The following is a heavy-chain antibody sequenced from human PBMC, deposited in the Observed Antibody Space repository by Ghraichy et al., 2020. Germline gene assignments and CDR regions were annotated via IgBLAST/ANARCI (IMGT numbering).Heavy chain of an antibody. CDR2: IRGSGSST. J-gene: IGHJ3*02. D-gene: IGHD3-22*01. CDR1: AFTFSSYA. CDR3: AKDRDYYDSSGYYFNAFDI. V-gene: IGHV3-23*01. Sequence: GESLNISCAASAFTFSSYAMTWVRQAPGKGLEWVSTIRGSGSSTYYTDSVKGRFTISRDNSKNTLYLQMNSLRAEDTAVYYSAKDRDYYDSSGYYFNAFDIWGQGTLVTVSS.